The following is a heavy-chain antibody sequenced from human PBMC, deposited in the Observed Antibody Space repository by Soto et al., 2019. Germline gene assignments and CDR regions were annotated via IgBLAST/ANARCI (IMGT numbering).Heavy chain of an antibody. D-gene: IGHD6-19*01. CDR3: ARDGRGSGRPYYYGMDV. Sequence: SETLSLTCTVSGGSISSGGYYWSWIRQHPGKGLEWIGYIYYSGSTYYNPSLKSRVTISVDTSKNQFSLKLSSVTAADTAVYYCARDGRGSGRPYYYGMDVWGQGTTVTVSS. CDR2: IYYSGST. CDR1: GGSISSGGYY. V-gene: IGHV4-31*03. J-gene: IGHJ6*02.